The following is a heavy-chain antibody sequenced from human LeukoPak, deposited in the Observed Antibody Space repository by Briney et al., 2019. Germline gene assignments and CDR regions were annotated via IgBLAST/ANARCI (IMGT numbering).Heavy chain of an antibody. V-gene: IGHV1-69*01. CDR2: IIPIFGTA. CDR3: ARDSGGVVKGIKNYYYYMDV. CDR1: GYTFTDYY. D-gene: IGHD3-3*01. J-gene: IGHJ6*03. Sequence: GATVKISCKASGYTFTDYYMHWVQQAPGQGLEWMGGIIPIFGTANYAQKFQGRVTITADESTSTAYMELSSLRSEDTAVYYCARDSGGVVKGIKNYYYYMDVWGKGTTVTVSS.